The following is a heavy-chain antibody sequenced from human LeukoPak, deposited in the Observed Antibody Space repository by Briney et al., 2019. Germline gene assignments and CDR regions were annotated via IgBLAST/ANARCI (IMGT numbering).Heavy chain of an antibody. CDR2: IYSGGST. D-gene: IGHD6-19*01. V-gene: IGHV3-53*01. Sequence: GGSLRLSCAASGFTVSSNYLSWVRQAPGKGLEWVSVIYSGGSTDYADSVKGRFTISRDNSKNTLHLQMNSLRAEDTAVYYCARGRVAVAGETFDTWGQGTRVTVSS. CDR3: ARGRVAVAGETFDT. CDR1: GFTVSSNY. J-gene: IGHJ3*02.